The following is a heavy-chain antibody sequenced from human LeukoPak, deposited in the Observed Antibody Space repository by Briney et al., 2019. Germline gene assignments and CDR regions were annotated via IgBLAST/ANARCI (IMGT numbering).Heavy chain of an antibody. D-gene: IGHD1-26*01. V-gene: IGHV4-34*01. J-gene: IGHJ3*02. Sequence: GSLRLSCAASGFTFSNYAMSWIRQPPGKGLEWIGEINHSGSTNYNPSLKSRVTISVDTSKNQFSLKLSSVTAADTAVYYCARAAATTTYDAFDIWGQGTMVTVSS. CDR2: INHSGST. CDR1: GFTFSNYA. CDR3: ARAAATTTYDAFDI.